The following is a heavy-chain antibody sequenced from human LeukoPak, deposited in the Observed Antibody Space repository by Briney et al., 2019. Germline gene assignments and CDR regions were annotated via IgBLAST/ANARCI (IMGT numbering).Heavy chain of an antibody. D-gene: IGHD3-10*01. CDR1: GSPFTGYY. Sequence: SVKVSCTPSGSPFTGYYMHWVRQAPGHGLEWMGWINPNSGGTNYAQKFQGRVTMTRDTSISTAYMELSRLRSDDTAVYYCARATTYYYGSGSYYNDYWGQGTLVTVSS. CDR2: INPNSGGT. J-gene: IGHJ4*02. V-gene: IGHV1-2*02. CDR3: ARATTYYYGSGSYYNDY.